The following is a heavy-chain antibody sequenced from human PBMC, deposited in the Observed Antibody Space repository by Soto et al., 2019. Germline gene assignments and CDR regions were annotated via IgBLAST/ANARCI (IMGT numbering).Heavy chain of an antibody. CDR2: IYYRGST. D-gene: IGHD6-19*01. CDR3: ARPYSSGWYAAFDI. CDR1: CGSISSYY. Sequence: PSETLSLTCTVSCGSISSYYWSWIRQPPGKGLEWIGFIYYRGSTNYNPSLKSRVTLSVDTSKNQFSLKLSSVTAADTAVYYCARPYSSGWYAAFDIWGQGTMVTVSS. J-gene: IGHJ3*02. V-gene: IGHV4-59*08.